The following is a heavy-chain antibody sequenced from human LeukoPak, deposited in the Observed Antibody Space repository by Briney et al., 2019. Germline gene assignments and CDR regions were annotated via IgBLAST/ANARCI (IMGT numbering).Heavy chain of an antibody. D-gene: IGHD3-3*01. Sequence: ASVTVSRKASGYTFTSYGISWVRQAPGQGLEWMGWISAYNGNTNYAQKLQGRVTMTTDTSTSTAYMELRSLRSDDTAVYYCARVWYDFWSGYREYCFDYWGQGTLVTVSS. CDR1: GYTFTSYG. CDR2: ISAYNGNT. CDR3: ARVWYDFWSGYREYCFDY. V-gene: IGHV1-18*01. J-gene: IGHJ4*02.